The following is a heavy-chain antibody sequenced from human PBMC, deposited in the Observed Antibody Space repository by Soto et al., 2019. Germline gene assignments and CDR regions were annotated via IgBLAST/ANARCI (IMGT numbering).Heavy chain of an antibody. D-gene: IGHD3-9*01. J-gene: IGHJ4*02. CDR1: GYTFTSYG. CDR3: ARDRRLRYFDWLPSDY. V-gene: IGHV1-18*01. Sequence: ASVKVSCKASGYTFTSYGISWVRQAPGQGLEWMGWISAYNGNTNYAQKLQGRVTMTTDTSTSTAYMELGSLRSDDTAVYYCARDRRLRYFDWLPSDYWGQGTLVTVSS. CDR2: ISAYNGNT.